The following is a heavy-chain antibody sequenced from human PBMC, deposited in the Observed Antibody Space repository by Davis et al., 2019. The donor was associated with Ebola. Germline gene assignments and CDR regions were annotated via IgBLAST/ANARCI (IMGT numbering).Heavy chain of an antibody. CDR3: AREEGITMVQGVIEAYYYYYGMDV. CDR1: GFTFSSYA. V-gene: IGHV3-30-3*01. D-gene: IGHD3-10*01. CDR2: ISYDGSNK. J-gene: IGHJ6*02. Sequence: GGSLRPSCAASGFTFSSYAMHWVRQAPGKGLEWLAVISYDGSNKYYADYVKGRFTISRDNSKNTLYLQMNSLRAEDTAVYYCAREEGITMVQGVIEAYYYYYGMDVWGQGTTVTVSS.